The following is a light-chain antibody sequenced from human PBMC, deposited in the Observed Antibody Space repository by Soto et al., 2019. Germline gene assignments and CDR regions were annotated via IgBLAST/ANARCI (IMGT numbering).Light chain of an antibody. Sequence: QAVVTQPPSASGTPGQRVAISCSGSSSNIGSNSVNWFQQLPGTAPKLIIYSNNQRPSGFPDRISGSKSGTSASLAIRGLQSEDEADYYCAAWDDSLNGAVFGGGTQLTVL. J-gene: IGLJ7*01. CDR2: SNN. CDR1: SSNIGSNS. CDR3: AAWDDSLNGAV. V-gene: IGLV1-44*01.